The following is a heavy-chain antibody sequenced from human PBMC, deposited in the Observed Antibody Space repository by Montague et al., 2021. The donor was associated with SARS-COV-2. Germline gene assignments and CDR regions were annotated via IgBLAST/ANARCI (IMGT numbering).Heavy chain of an antibody. J-gene: IGHJ3*02. Sequence: TLSLTCTVSGYSIDSGGYFWSWIRQHPGKGLEWIGFIYYSGSADYNPSLESRVSISVDRSKSQFSLKLSSVTAADTAVYYCARIFCGGDCDGSGVFDIWGQGTMVTVSS. V-gene: IGHV4-31*03. CDR3: ARIFCGGDCDGSGVFDI. CDR1: GYSIDSGGYF. D-gene: IGHD2-21*02. CDR2: IYYSGSA.